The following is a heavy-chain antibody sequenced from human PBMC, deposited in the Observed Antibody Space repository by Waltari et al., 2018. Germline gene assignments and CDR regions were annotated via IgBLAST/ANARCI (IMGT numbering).Heavy chain of an antibody. D-gene: IGHD3-22*01. V-gene: IGHV1-3*01. J-gene: IGHJ6*02. Sequence: VTHVQSGAEVKKPGAPVKVSGKSSGYPFTSYAIHWFPPAPGQRLEWMGWLNAGNGNTKYSQKFQGRVTITRDTSASTAYMELSSLRSEDTAVYYCGRGYYDSSGYYYSDYYYGMDVWGQGTTVTVSS. CDR2: LNAGNGNT. CDR1: GYPFTSYA. CDR3: GRGYYDSSGYYYSDYYYGMDV.